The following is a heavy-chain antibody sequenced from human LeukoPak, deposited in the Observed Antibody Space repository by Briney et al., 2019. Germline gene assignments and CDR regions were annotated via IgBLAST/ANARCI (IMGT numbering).Heavy chain of an antibody. CDR3: ARSDYDYGDYD. CDR1: GFTFSSYS. CDR2: ISSSTSST. Sequence: GGSLSLSCAASGFTFSSYSMNWVRQAPGKGLEWVSYISSSTSSTHYADSVRGRFTISRDNVKNSLYLQMNSLRAEDTAVYYCARSDYDYGDYDWGQGTLVTVSS. V-gene: IGHV3-48*01. J-gene: IGHJ4*02. D-gene: IGHD4-17*01.